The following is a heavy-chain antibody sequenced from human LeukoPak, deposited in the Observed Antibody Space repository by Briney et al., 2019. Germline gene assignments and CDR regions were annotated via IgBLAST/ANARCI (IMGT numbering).Heavy chain of an antibody. Sequence: ASVKVSCKAFGYTFISNYMHWVRQAPRQGPEWMGVISPSGGSTTYAQKFQGRVTLTRDMSTSTDYLELSSLRSEDTAVYYCTRDNSVRDEAWWFNPWGQGTLVTVSS. CDR2: ISPSGGST. CDR3: TRDNSVRDEAWWFNP. J-gene: IGHJ5*02. CDR1: GYTFISNY. D-gene: IGHD5-24*01. V-gene: IGHV1-46*01.